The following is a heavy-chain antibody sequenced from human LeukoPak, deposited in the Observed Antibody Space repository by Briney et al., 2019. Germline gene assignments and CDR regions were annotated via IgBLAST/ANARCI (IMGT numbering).Heavy chain of an antibody. D-gene: IGHD3-22*01. CDR2: ISGSGGTT. V-gene: IGHV3-23*01. CDR1: GFTFNNYA. Sequence: GGSLRLSCAASGFTFNNYAMSWVRQTPAQGLEWVSVISGSGGTTYYADSVKGRFSISRDNSKNSLYLQMNSLRAEDTAVYYCARDPRYDKVHWGQGTLVTVSS. J-gene: IGHJ4*02. CDR3: ARDPRYDKVH.